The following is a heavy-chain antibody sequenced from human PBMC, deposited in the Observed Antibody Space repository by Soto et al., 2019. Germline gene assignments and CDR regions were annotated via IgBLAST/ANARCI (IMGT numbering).Heavy chain of an antibody. CDR2: VSGSGSNT. CDR3: AKGGVTRSYYYAMDV. V-gene: IGHV3-23*01. CDR1: GFIFSDYA. J-gene: IGHJ6*02. Sequence: EVQLLESEGGLVQPGRSLRLSCAASGFIFSDYAMSWVRQAPGKGLEWVSAVSGSGSNTYYADSVKGRFTISRDNVKNTVSLQMNNLTAEDTAVYYCAKGGVTRSYYYAMDVWGQGTTVTVSS.